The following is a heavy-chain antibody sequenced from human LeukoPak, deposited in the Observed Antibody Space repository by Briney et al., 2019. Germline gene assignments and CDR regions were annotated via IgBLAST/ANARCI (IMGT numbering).Heavy chain of an antibody. CDR3: AKPQGDYGDYADAFDI. J-gene: IGHJ3*02. Sequence: GGSLRLSCAASGFTFSSYAMSWVRQAPGKGLEWVSAISGSGGSTYYADSVKGRFTISRDNSKNTLYLQMNNLRAEDTAVYYCAKPQGDYGDYADAFDIWGQGTMVTVSS. CDR1: GFTFSSYA. D-gene: IGHD4-17*01. V-gene: IGHV3-23*01. CDR2: ISGSGGST.